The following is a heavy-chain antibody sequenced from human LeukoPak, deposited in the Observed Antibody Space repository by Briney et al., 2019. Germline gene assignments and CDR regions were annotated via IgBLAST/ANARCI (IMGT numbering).Heavy chain of an antibody. CDR1: GYTFTSYY. J-gene: IGHJ5*02. D-gene: IGHD5-24*01. CDR2: INPSGSNT. Sequence: GASVKVSCKASGYTFTSYYMHWVRQAPGQGLEWMGIINPSGSNTSYAQKFQGRVTITADKSTSTAYMELSSLRSEDTAVYYCAREREDGGLIWFDPWGQGTLVTVSS. CDR3: AREREDGGLIWFDP. V-gene: IGHV1-46*01.